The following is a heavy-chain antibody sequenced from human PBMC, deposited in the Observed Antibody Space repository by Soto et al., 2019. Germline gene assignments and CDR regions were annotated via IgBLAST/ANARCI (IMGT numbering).Heavy chain of an antibody. J-gene: IGHJ6*02. Sequence: SGPTLVNPTQTLTLTCTFSGFSLSSSGVGVAWIRQSPGKALEWLALIYWDDDKPYNPSLRSRLTITEDSSKNQVVLTMTNMDPVDTATYYCAHRRGSGWYTRIMYGMDVWGQGTTVTVSS. CDR2: IYWDDDK. CDR3: AHRRGSGWYTRIMYGMDV. D-gene: IGHD6-19*01. V-gene: IGHV2-5*02. CDR1: GFSLSSSGVG.